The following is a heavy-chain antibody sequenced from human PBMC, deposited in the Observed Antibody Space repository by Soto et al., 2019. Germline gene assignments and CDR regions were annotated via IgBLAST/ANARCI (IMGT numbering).Heavy chain of an antibody. D-gene: IGHD3-16*02. CDR2: ISSGGSTI. J-gene: IGHJ4*02. V-gene: IGHV3-48*03. Sequence: GGSLRLSCAASGFTFSSYEMNWVRQAPGKGLEWVSYISSGGSTIYYADSVRGRFTISRDNAKNSLYLQMNSLRAEDTAVYYCARDDSGYPSYFHYWGQGTPVTVSS. CDR3: ARDDSGYPSYFHY. CDR1: GFTFSSYE.